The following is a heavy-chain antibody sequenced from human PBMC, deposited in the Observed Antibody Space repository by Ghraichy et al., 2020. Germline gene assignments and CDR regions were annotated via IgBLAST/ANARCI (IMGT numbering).Heavy chain of an antibody. J-gene: IGHJ2*01. Sequence: GGSLRLSCAASGFTFSGYWMHWVRRAPGKGLVWVSRINSDGSSTSYADSVKGRFTISRDNAKNTLYVQMNSLRAEDTAVDYCARSNADWYFDLWGRGTLVTVSS. CDR2: INSDGSST. D-gene: IGHD1-14*01. CDR1: GFTFSGYW. V-gene: IGHV3-74*01. CDR3: ARSNADWYFDL.